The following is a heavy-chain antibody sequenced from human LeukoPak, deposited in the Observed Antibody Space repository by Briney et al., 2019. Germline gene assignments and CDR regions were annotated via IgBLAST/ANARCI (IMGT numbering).Heavy chain of an antibody. CDR3: ARATVRYDY. CDR1: GYTFTSYD. CDR2: MNPNSGGT. D-gene: IGHD4-17*01. J-gene: IGHJ4*02. Sequence: ASVKVSCKASGYTFTSYDINWVRQATGQGLEWMGWMNPNSGGTNYAQKFQGRVTMTRDTSISTAYMELSRLRSDDTAVYYCARATVRYDYWGQGTLVTVSS. V-gene: IGHV1-2*02.